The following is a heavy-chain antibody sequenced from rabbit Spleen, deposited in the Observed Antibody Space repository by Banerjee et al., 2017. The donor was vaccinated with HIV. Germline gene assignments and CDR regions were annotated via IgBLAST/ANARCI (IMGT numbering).Heavy chain of an antibody. J-gene: IGHJ4*01. CDR3: ARGLVGIIGWIIFL. Sequence: QSLEESVGGLVQPEGSLTLSCKASGCDSSSYGMSGVRKAPEKGLEWLACINAATCKPVSATWPRGRLTTTAISSPPKSLRTTSLTAAARAAYFSARGLVGIIGWIIFLWGAATLVTVS. V-gene: IGHV1S40*01. CDR2: INAATCKP. CDR1: GCDSSSYG. D-gene: IGHD1-1*01.